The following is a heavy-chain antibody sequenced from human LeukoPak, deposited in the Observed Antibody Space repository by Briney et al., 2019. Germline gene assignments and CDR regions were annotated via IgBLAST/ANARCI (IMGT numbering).Heavy chain of an antibody. J-gene: IGHJ6*02. V-gene: IGHV5-51*01. D-gene: IGHD2-2*02. CDR3: ARYGLRGCTSTNCYTSYYYYGMDV. CDR1: GYSFVDYW. CDR2: IFPHDSDT. Sequence: KRGESLKISCKGSGYSFVDYWIGWVRQMPGKGPELMGLIFPHDSDTKYSPSFQGQVTISVDKSISTAYVQWSSLKASDTAMHYCARYGLRGCTSTNCYTSYYYYGMDVWGQGTTVIVSS.